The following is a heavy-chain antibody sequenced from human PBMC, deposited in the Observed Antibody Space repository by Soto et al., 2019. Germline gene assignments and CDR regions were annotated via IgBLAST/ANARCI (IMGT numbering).Heavy chain of an antibody. CDR3: PIFLQARTTYYYYCACDV. CDR1: GGSISSNNYY. D-gene: IGHD3-9*01. J-gene: IGHJ6*02. V-gene: IGHV4-39*01. CDR2: IYYSGST. Sequence: SETLSLTCTVSGGSISSNNYYWAWIRQPPGNGLEWIGSIYYSGSTYYNPSLKSRVTVSVDTSKNQFSLKLSSVTAADTAVYYLPIFLQARTTYYYYCACDVWGQRSTVTVSS.